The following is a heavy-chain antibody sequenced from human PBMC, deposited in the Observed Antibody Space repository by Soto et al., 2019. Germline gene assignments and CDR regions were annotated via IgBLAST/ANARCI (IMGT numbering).Heavy chain of an antibody. D-gene: IGHD3-9*01. J-gene: IGHJ4*02. V-gene: IGHV4-31*03. CDR2: IYYSGST. Sequence: SETLSLTCTVSGGSISSGGYYWSWIRQHPGKGLEWIGYIYYSGSTYYNPSLKSRVTISVDTSKNQFSLKLSSVTAAVTAVYYCVRADYDILTGYEYFDYWGQGTLVTVSS. CDR1: GGSISSGGYY. CDR3: VRADYDILTGYEYFDY.